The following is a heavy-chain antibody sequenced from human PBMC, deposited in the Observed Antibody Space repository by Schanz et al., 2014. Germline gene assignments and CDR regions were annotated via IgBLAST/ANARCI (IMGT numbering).Heavy chain of an antibody. Sequence: VQLLESGGGLVQPGGSLRLSCAASGFTFRVFAMNWVRQAPGKGLEWVSIITGSGATYYADSVKGRFTISRDNSKNTLYLQMNSRSAEDTAVYYCAKRNHDMQSLPLDYWGQGTLVIVSS. CDR2: ITGSGAT. CDR1: GFTFRVFA. D-gene: IGHD3-9*01. V-gene: IGHV3-23*01. J-gene: IGHJ4*02. CDR3: AKRNHDMQSLPLDY.